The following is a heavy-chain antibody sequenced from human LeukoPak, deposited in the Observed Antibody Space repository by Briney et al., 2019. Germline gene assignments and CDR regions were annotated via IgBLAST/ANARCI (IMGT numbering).Heavy chain of an antibody. V-gene: IGHV3-48*03. J-gene: IGHJ4*02. CDR3: ARGLDNYGSGSSD. D-gene: IGHD3-10*01. Sequence: PGGSLRLSCAASGFTFSSYEMNWVRQAPGKGLEWVSAISSGGGSTYYADSVKGRFTISRDNAKNSLYLQMNSLRAEDTAVYYCARGLDNYGSGSSDWGQGTLVTVSS. CDR2: ISSGGGST. CDR1: GFTFSSYE.